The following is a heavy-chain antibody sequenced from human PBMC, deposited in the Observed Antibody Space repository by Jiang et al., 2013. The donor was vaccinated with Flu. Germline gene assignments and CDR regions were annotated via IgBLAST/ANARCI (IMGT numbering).Heavy chain of an antibody. CDR3: ARRIDYYAPGSSYVDY. D-gene: IGHD3-10*01. CDR2: VYYNGRT. Sequence: VLLKPSETLSLTCAVSGYSLTSGSYWGWIRQPPGKGLEWIATVYYNGRTSYNPSLRSRVTISVDTSKNQFSLRLSSVTAADTAVYYCARRIDYYAPGSSYVDYWGQGKLVTVSS. J-gene: IGHJ4*02. V-gene: IGHV4-38-2*01. CDR1: GYSLTSGSY.